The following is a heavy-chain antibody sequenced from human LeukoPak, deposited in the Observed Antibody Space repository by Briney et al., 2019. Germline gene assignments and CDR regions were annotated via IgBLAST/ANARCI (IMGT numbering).Heavy chain of an antibody. V-gene: IGHV1-46*01. J-gene: IGHJ3*02. D-gene: IGHD1-26*01. CDR3: ARDAGSGSYSGPLLPRGAFDI. Sequence: ASVKVSCKASGYTFTSYYMHWVRQAPGQGLEWMGIINPSGGSTSYAQKFQGRVTMTRDMSTSIVYMELSSLRSEDTAVYYCARDAGSGSYSGPLLPRGAFDIWGQGTMVTVSS. CDR1: GYTFTSYY. CDR2: INPSGGST.